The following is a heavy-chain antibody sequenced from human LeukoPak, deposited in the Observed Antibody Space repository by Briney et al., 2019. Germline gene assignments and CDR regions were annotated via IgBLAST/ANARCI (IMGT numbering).Heavy chain of an antibody. D-gene: IGHD2-2*01. V-gene: IGHV1-2*06. CDR1: GYTFTGYY. CDR3: ARLVLVPAADGEFDY. J-gene: IGHJ4*02. Sequence: ASVKVSCKASGYTFTGYYMHWVRQAPGQGLEWMGRINPNSGGTNYAQKFQPRVTMTRDTSISTAYMELSRLRSDDTAVYYCARLVLVPAADGEFDYWGQGTLVTVSS. CDR2: INPNSGGT.